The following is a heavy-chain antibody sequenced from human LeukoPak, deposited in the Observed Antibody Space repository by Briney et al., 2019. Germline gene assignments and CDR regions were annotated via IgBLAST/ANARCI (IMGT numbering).Heavy chain of an antibody. V-gene: IGHV3-23*01. J-gene: IGHJ4*02. CDR3: ARRSPNYYFDY. Sequence: GGSLRLSCGASGFTFRNYAMSWVRQAPGKGLEWVSHITDSGDSTSYADSVKGRVTISRDNSKNTLYLLLNSLRAEDTAVYYCARRSPNYYFDYWGQGTPVTVSS. CDR2: ITDSGDST. CDR1: GFTFRNYA.